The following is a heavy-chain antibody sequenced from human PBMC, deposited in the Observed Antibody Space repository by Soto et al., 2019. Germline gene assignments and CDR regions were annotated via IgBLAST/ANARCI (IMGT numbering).Heavy chain of an antibody. CDR2: ISGSGGNT. CDR3: AKDLFGNYADYFDY. J-gene: IGHJ4*02. CDR1: GFTVSSYY. Sequence: PGGSLRLSCAASGFTVSSYYMSWLRQAPGKGLEWVSGISGSGGNTYYADSVKGRFTISRDNSKNTLYLQMNSLRAEDTAVYYSAKDLFGNYADYFDYWGQGTLVTVSS. V-gene: IGHV3-23*01. D-gene: IGHD4-4*01.